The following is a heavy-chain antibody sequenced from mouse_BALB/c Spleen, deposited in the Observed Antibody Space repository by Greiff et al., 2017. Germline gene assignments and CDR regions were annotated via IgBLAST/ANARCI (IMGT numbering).Heavy chain of an antibody. CDR1: GFNIKDTY. Sequence: VQLQQSGAELVKPVASVKLSCTASGFNIKDTYMHWVKQRPEQGLEWIGRIDPANGNTKYDPKFQGKATITADTSSNTAYLQLSSLTSEDTAVYYCARGDTTANFDYWGQGTTLTVSS. CDR2: IDPANGNT. V-gene: IGHV14-3*02. J-gene: IGHJ2*01. D-gene: IGHD1-2*01. CDR3: ARGDTTANFDY.